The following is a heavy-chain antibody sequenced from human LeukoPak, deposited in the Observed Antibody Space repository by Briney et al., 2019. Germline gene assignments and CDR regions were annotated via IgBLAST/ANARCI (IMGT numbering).Heavy chain of an antibody. J-gene: IGHJ5*02. V-gene: IGHV3-21*01. CDR2: ITSSSSHI. CDR3: ASSRASRPDWFDP. D-gene: IGHD6-6*01. CDR1: GFTFSSYS. Sequence: PGGSLRLSCAASGFTFSSYSMNWVRQAPGKGLEWVSSITSSSSHIFYADSVMGRFTISRDNAKKSLYLQMNSLRAEDTAVYYCASSRASRPDWFDPWGQGTLVTVS.